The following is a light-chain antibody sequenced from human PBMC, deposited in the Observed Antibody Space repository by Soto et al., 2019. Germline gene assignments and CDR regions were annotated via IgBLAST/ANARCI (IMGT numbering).Light chain of an antibody. J-gene: IGLJ1*01. CDR2: EGS. V-gene: IGLV2-23*01. Sequence: QSALTQPASVSGSPGQSITISCTGTRSDVGSYNLVSWYQQHPDKAPKVIIYEGSKRPSGVSNRFSGSKSGSTASLTISGLQAEDEADYHCCSYAGSNTYVFGTGTKLTVL. CDR1: RSDVGSYNL. CDR3: CSYAGSNTYV.